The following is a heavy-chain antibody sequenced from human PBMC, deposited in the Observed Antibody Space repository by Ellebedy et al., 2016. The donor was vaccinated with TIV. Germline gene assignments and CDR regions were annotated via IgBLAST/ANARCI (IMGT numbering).Heavy chain of an antibody. V-gene: IGHV4-59*01. D-gene: IGHD2-21*02. CDR1: GGSISSNY. Sequence: MPSETLSLTCTVSGGSISSNYWSWIRKPPGKGLEWIGYIYYTGSTSYNPSLESRLTISIDKSKNQFSLKMTSVTAAATAVYYCARGKPDGDSDYWGQGTLVTVSS. CDR3: ARGKPDGDSDY. CDR2: IYYTGST. J-gene: IGHJ4*02.